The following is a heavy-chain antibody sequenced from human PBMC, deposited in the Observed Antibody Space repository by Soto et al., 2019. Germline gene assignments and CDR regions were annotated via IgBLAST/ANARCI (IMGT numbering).Heavy chain of an antibody. J-gene: IGHJ6*02. CDR1: GFTFSNAW. V-gene: IGHV3-15*01. D-gene: IGHD2-2*02. CDR2: IKSKTDGGTT. Sequence: EVQLVESGGGLVKPGGSLRLSCAASGFTFSNAWMSWVRQAPGKGLEWVGRIKSKTDGGTTDYAAPVKGRFTISRDDSKNTLYLQMNSLKTEDTAVYYCTTAIIVVVPAAIRSPYYYYGMDVWGQGTTVTVSS. CDR3: TTAIIVVVPAAIRSPYYYYGMDV.